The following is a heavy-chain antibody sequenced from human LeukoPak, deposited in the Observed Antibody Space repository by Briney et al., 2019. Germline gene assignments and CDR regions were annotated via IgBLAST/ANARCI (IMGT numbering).Heavy chain of an antibody. D-gene: IGHD3-9*01. CDR3: ARAEKDLDIYESYFDY. J-gene: IGHJ4*02. CDR1: GGSISSGGYY. Sequence: SQTLSLTCTVSGGSISSGGYYWSWIRQHPGKGLEWLGYIYYSGSTNYNPSLKSRVTISVDTSKNQFSLKLSSVTAADTAVYYCARAEKDLDIYESYFDYWGQGTLVTVSS. CDR2: IYYSGST. V-gene: IGHV4-31*03.